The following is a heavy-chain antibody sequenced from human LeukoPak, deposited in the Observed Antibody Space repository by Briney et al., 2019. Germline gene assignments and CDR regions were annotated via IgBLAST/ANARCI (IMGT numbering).Heavy chain of an antibody. D-gene: IGHD3-9*01. CDR3: AKGILGVQYLGYFDY. CDR1: GFSFSSYY. CDR2: IKQDGSEK. Sequence: GGSLRLSCAASGFSFSSYYMTWVRRAPGKGLEWVAHIKQDGSEKYYVDSVKGRLIISRDNAKNTLYLQTDSLRAEDTAVYYCAKGILGVQYLGYFDYWGQGTLVTVSS. V-gene: IGHV3-7*03. J-gene: IGHJ4*02.